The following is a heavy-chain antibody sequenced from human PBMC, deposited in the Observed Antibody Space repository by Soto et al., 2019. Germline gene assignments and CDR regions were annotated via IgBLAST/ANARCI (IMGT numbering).Heavy chain of an antibody. D-gene: IGHD3-22*01. Sequence: GESLNISCKGSGYSFAGYWITWVLQKLGKCLEWMGRIDPSDSQTYYSQSFPGHVTISVTKSMTTVFMHWSSLRASDNAMYYYARQIYDSDTGPNFQYYFDSWGQGTPVTVSS. CDR1: GYSFAGYW. CDR3: ARQIYDSDTGPNFQYYFDS. V-gene: IGHV5-10-1*01. CDR2: IDPSDSQT. J-gene: IGHJ4*02.